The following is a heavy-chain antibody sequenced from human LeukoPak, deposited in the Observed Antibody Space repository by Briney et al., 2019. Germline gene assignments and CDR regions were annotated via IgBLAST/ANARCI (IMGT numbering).Heavy chain of an antibody. CDR2: IWYDGSNK. Sequence: GGSLRLSCAASGFTFSSYGMHWVRQAPGKGLEWVAVIWYDGSNKYYADSVKGRFTISRDNSKNTLYLQMNSLRAEDTAVYYCARGPLGRGVLDYWGQGTLVTVSS. V-gene: IGHV3-33*01. J-gene: IGHJ4*02. CDR3: ARGPLGRGVLDY. D-gene: IGHD3-10*01. CDR1: GFTFSSYG.